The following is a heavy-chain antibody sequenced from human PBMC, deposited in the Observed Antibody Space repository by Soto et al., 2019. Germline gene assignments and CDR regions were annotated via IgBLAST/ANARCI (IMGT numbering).Heavy chain of an antibody. CDR2: ISYDGSNK. CDR3: ARDLYYYDSSGYFDY. Sequence: GGSLRLSCAASGFTFSSYAMHWVRQAPGKGLEWVAVISYDGSNKYYADSVKGRFTISRDNSKNTLYLQMNSLRAEDTAVYYCARDLYYYDSSGYFDYWGQGTLVTVS. CDR1: GFTFSSYA. J-gene: IGHJ4*02. V-gene: IGHV3-30-3*01. D-gene: IGHD3-22*01.